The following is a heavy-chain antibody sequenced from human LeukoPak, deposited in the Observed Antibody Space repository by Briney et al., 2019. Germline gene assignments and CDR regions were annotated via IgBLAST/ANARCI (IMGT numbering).Heavy chain of an antibody. CDR1: GFTFDDYA. CDR2: ISGSGGST. Sequence: GGSLRLSCAASGFTFDDYAMHWVRQAPGKGLEWVSLISGSGGSTYYADSVKGRFTISRDNSKNTLYLQMNSLRAEDTAVYYCAKDESPYYDFWSGYNDYWGQGTLVTVSS. D-gene: IGHD3-3*01. J-gene: IGHJ4*02. V-gene: IGHV3-23*01. CDR3: AKDESPYYDFWSGYNDY.